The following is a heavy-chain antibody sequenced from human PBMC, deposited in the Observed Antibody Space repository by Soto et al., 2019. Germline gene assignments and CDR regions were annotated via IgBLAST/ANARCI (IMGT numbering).Heavy chain of an antibody. D-gene: IGHD3-3*02. J-gene: IGHJ6*01. Sequence: PGGSLRLSCAASGFTFSSYRMHWVRQAPGKGLEWAAVISYDGSNKYYADSVKGRFTISRDNSKNTLYLQMDSLRAEDQAVYYWARQRAISTRCKCKLVRGHANTVTVSS. CDR3: ARQRAISTRCKCKLV. CDR1: GFTFSSYR. CDR2: ISYDGSNK. V-gene: IGHV3-30*03.